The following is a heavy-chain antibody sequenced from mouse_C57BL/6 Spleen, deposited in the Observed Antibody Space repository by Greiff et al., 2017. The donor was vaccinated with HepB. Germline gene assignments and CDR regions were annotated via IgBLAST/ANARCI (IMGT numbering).Heavy chain of an antibody. V-gene: IGHV1-64*01. CDR3: ARRLGNGYFDV. CDR1: GYTFTSYW. CDR2: IHPNSGST. J-gene: IGHJ1*03. D-gene: IGHD4-1*01. Sequence: QVQLQQPGAELVKPGASVKLSCKASGYTFTSYWMHWVKQRPGQGLEWIGMIHPNSGSTNYNEKFKSKATLTVDKSSSTAYMQLSILTSEDSAVYYCARRLGNGYFDVWGTGTTVTVSS.